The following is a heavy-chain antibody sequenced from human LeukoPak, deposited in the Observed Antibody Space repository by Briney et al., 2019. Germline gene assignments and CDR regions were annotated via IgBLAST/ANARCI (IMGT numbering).Heavy chain of an antibody. J-gene: IGHJ4*02. D-gene: IGHD2-15*01. Sequence: ASVKVSCKASGGTFSSYAISWVRQAPGQGLEWMGWINPNSGGTNYAQKFQGWVTMTRDTSISTAYMELSRLRSDDTAVYYCARAPGDCSGGSCPYYFDYWGQGTLVTVSS. CDR3: ARAPGDCSGGSCPYYFDY. V-gene: IGHV1-2*04. CDR1: GGTFSSYA. CDR2: INPNSGGT.